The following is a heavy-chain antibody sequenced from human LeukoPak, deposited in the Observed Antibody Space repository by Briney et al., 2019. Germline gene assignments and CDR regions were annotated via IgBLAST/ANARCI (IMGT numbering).Heavy chain of an antibody. D-gene: IGHD6-6*01. V-gene: IGHV3-48*01. J-gene: IGHJ4*02. CDR3: ATLVRNFDY. CDR1: GFSFSTYN. CDR2: ISSDSNII. Sequence: PGGSLRLSCAASGFSFSTYNMNWVRQAPGKGLEWISYISSDSNIIYYADSVKGRFTISRDNAQNLLYLQMNSLRAEDTAVYYCATLVRNFDYWGQGTLVTVSS.